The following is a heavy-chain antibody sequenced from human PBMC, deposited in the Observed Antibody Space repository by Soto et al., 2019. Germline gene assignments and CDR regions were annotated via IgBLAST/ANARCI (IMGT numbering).Heavy chain of an antibody. CDR1: GGTFSSYA. CDR2: IIPIFGTA. CDR3: ARDVGYYDSSGYPYYFDD. D-gene: IGHD3-22*01. J-gene: IGHJ4*02. V-gene: IGHV1-69*01. Sequence: QVQLVQSGAEVKKPGSSVKVSCKASGGTFSSYAISWVRQAPGQGREWMGGIIPIFGTANYAQKFQGRVTITADESTSTAYVELSSLRSDDKDVYYCARDVGYYDSSGYPYYFDDWGQGTLVTVSS.